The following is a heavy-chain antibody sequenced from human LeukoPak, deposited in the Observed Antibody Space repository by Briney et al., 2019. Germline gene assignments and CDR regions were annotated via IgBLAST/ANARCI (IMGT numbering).Heavy chain of an antibody. CDR1: GGSISSYY. J-gene: IGHJ4*02. CDR3: AREGWISSYDF. CDR2: IYTSGST. D-gene: IGHD3-3*01. V-gene: IGHV4-4*07. Sequence: TSETLSLTCTVSGGSISSYYWSWIRQPAGKGLEWIGRIYTSGSTNYNPSLKSRVTMSVDTSKNQFSLKLTSVTAADTAVYYCAREGWISSYDFWGEGTLVTVSS.